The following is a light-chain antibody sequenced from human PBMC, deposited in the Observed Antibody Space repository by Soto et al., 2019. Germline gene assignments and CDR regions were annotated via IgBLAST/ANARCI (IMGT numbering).Light chain of an antibody. V-gene: IGKV3-15*01. CDR3: QQYNNWLT. Sequence: EIVMTQSPATLSMSPGERATISCRASQSVSSNLAWYQQKPGQAPRLLIYGASTRATGIPARFSGSGSGTEFTLTISSLQSEDFAVYSCQQYNNWLTFGGGTKVDIK. J-gene: IGKJ4*01. CDR1: QSVSSN. CDR2: GAS.